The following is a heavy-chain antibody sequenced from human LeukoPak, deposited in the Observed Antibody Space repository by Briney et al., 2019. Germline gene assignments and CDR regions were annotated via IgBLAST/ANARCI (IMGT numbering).Heavy chain of an antibody. J-gene: IGHJ3*02. Sequence: PGGSLRLSCAASGFTFSSYSMNWVRQAPGEGLEWVSSISSSSSYIYYADSVKGRFTISRDNAKNSLYLQMNSLRAENTAVYYCARGGWIAAAVTGYAFDIWGQGTMVTVSA. CDR2: ISSSSSYI. V-gene: IGHV3-21*01. CDR1: GFTFSSYS. D-gene: IGHD6-13*01. CDR3: ARGGWIAAAVTGYAFDI.